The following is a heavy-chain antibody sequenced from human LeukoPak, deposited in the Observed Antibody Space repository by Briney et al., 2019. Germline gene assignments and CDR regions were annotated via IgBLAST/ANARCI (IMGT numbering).Heavy chain of an antibody. CDR1: GGSISSYY. Sequence: SETLSLTCTVSGGSISSYYWSWIRQPPGKGLEWIGNIDYSRDTNYNPSLRSRVTILVDKSRNQFSPKLNSVTAADTAVYYCARIGPHYYDKSGYLDSWGQGTLVTVSS. CDR2: IDYSRDT. D-gene: IGHD3-22*01. J-gene: IGHJ4*02. CDR3: ARIGPHYYDKSGYLDS. V-gene: IGHV4-59*03.